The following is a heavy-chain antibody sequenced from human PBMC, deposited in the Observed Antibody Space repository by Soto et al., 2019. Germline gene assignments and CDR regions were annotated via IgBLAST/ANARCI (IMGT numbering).Heavy chain of an antibody. Sequence: QITLKESGPTLVRPTQTLTMTCTFSGFSLSTSGVGVGWIRQPPGKALEWLAVIYWNDDKRYSPSLKSRLTSAKDTSKSQVVLTMTNMDPVDTATYYWARRPPYSTYVDYWGRGTLGTVSS. V-gene: IGHV2-5*01. CDR2: IYWNDDK. D-gene: IGHD4-4*01. J-gene: IGHJ4*02. CDR1: GFSLSTSGVG. CDR3: ARRPPYSTYVDY.